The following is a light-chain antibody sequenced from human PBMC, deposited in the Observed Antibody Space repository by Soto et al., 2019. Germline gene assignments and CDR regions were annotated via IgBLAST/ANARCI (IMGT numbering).Light chain of an antibody. CDR3: QSYDSSLSGSYV. CDR1: SSNIGAGYD. CDR2: GNS. V-gene: IGLV1-40*01. J-gene: IGLJ1*01. Sequence: QSVLTQPPSVSGAPGQRVTISCTGSSSNIGAGYDVHWYQQLPGTAPKLLIYGNSNRPSGVLDRFSGSKSGTSASLAITGLQAEDEADYYCQSYDSSLSGSYVFGTGTKLTVL.